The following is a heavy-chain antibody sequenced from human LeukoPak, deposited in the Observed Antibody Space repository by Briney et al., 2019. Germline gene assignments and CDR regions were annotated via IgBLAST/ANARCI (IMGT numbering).Heavy chain of an antibody. Sequence: GASVKVSFKASGYTFTSYGISWVRQAPGQGLEWMGWISAYNGNTNYAQKLQGRVTMTTDTSTSTAYMELRSLRSDDTAVYYCACANYYDSSGYYLPEYFQHWGQGTLVTVSS. CDR1: GYTFTSYG. D-gene: IGHD3-22*01. J-gene: IGHJ1*01. CDR2: ISAYNGNT. V-gene: IGHV1-18*01. CDR3: ACANYYDSSGYYLPEYFQH.